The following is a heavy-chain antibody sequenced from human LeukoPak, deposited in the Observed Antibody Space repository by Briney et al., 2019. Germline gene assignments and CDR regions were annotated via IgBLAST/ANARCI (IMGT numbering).Heavy chain of an antibody. CDR1: GFTFNNYA. CDR2: INGGGSS. V-gene: IGHV3-23*01. D-gene: IGHD5-18*01. CDR3: AKGQGYNYGDSIDY. J-gene: IGHJ4*02. Sequence: GGSLRLSCAASGFTFNNYAMTWVRQAPGKGLEWVSVINGGGSSYYADSVKGRFTVSRDNSKNTLYLQMNSLRDEETAVYYCAKGQGYNYGDSIDYWGQGTLVTVSS.